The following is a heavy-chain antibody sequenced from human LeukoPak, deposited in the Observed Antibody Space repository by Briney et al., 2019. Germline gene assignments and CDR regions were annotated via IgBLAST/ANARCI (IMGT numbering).Heavy chain of an antibody. CDR3: ARAPGGHHPNYYGMDV. V-gene: IGHV3-30*03. CDR2: ISYDGSNK. J-gene: IGHJ6*02. Sequence: GRSLRLSCAASGFTFSSYGMHWVRQAPGKGLEWVAVISYDGSNKYYADSVKGRFTISRDNSKNTLYLQMNSLRAEDTAVYYCARAPGGHHPNYYGMDVWGQGTTVTVSS. CDR1: GFTFSSYG.